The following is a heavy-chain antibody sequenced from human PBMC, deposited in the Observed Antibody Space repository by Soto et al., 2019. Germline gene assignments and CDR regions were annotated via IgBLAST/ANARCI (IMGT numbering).Heavy chain of an antibody. CDR1: GFIFSNYY. V-gene: IGHV3-23*01. Sequence: GGSLRLSCAASGFIFSNYYMSWVRQAPGKGLEWVSSISGSGSSTYYADSVKGRFTISRDKAKNTLYLQMNSLRAEDTAVYYCAKVVQDFAFCCGACTPACFDSWGQGTLVTVSS. CDR3: AKVVQDFAFCCGACTPACFDS. CDR2: ISGSGSST. D-gene: IGHD3-3*01. J-gene: IGHJ5*01.